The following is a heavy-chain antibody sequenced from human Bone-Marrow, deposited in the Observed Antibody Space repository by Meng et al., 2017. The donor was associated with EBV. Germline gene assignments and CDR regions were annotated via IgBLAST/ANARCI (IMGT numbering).Heavy chain of an antibody. CDR2: FLPTLGAP. D-gene: IGHD3-10*01. Sequence: QVQLWQSAAEVKKPGSSVKVACKTSGGPFRNDAISWVRQAPGQGLEWLGGFLPTLGAPNYAQKFHGRVSITADESTSTHYMDLSSLRSEDTAMYYCASESGRGYTPDYWGQGTLVTVSS. CDR1: GGPFRNDA. CDR3: ASESGRGYTPDY. V-gene: IGHV1-69*01. J-gene: IGHJ4*02.